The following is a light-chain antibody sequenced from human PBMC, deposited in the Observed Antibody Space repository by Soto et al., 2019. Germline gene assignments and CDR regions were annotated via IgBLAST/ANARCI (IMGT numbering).Light chain of an antibody. CDR3: TSSTSTSTLV. J-gene: IGLJ2*01. V-gene: IGLV2-14*01. CDR1: SNDIGANNY. Sequence: QSVLTQPASVSGSPGQSITISCTGTSNDIGANNYVSWYQHHPGKAPKILIYEAANRPSGVSHRCSGSKSGNTASLPISGLQAEDEADYCCTSSTSTSTLVFGGGTKLTVL. CDR2: EAA.